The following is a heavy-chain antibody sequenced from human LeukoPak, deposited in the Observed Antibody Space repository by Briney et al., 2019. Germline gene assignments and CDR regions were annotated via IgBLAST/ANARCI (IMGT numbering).Heavy chain of an antibody. CDR1: GYSISNHYY. Sequence: SETLSLTCAVSGYSISNHYYWGWIRQPPGQGLEWIGSYYHTGSSYYNPSLQSRVSISIDTSKNQFSLKLSSVTATDTAVYYCARGPAANFNYWGQGTLVTVSS. J-gene: IGHJ4*02. CDR3: ARGPAANFNY. CDR2: YYHTGSS. V-gene: IGHV4-38-2*01. D-gene: IGHD2-2*01.